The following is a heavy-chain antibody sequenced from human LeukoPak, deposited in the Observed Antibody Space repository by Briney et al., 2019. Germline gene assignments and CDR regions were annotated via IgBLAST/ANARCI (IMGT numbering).Heavy chain of an antibody. CDR1: GFTFSSYA. V-gene: IGHV3-23*01. CDR3: AKQPNYDILTVLFDY. J-gene: IGHJ4*02. Sequence: GGSLRLSCAASGFTFSSYAMSWVRQAPGKGLEWVSAISGSGGSTYYADSVKGRFTISRDNSKNTLYLQLNSLRAEDTAVYYCAKQPNYDILTVLFDYWGQGTLVTVSS. D-gene: IGHD3-9*01. CDR2: ISGSGGST.